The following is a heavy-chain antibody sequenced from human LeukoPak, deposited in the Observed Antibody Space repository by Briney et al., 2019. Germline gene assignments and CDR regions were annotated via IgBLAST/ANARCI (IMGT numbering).Heavy chain of an antibody. J-gene: IGHJ4*02. CDR1: GGSFSGYY. CDR2: INHSGST. V-gene: IGHV4-34*01. D-gene: IGHD5-24*01. Sequence: PSETLSLTCAVYGGSFSGYYWSWIRQPPGKGLAWIGEINHSGSTNYNPSLKSRVTISVDTSKNQFSLKLSSVTAADTAVYYCAREEMATINYWGQGTLVTVSS. CDR3: AREEMATINY.